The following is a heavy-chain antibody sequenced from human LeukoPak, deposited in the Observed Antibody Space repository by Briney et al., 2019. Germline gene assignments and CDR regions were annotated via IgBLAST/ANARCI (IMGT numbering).Heavy chain of an antibody. CDR1: GGSFSGYY. Sequence: PSETLSLTCAVYGGSFSGYYWSWIRQPPGKGLEWIGEINHSGSTNYNPSLKSRVTISVDTSKNQFSLKLSSVTAADTAVYYCARGLRETGTTHYDYWGQGTLVTVSS. CDR2: INHSGST. CDR3: ARGLRETGTTHYDY. J-gene: IGHJ4*02. V-gene: IGHV4-34*01. D-gene: IGHD1-1*01.